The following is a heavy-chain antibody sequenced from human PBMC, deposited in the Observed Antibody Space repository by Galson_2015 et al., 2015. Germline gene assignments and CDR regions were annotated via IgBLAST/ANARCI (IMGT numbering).Heavy chain of an antibody. V-gene: IGHV3-21*01. CDR2: ISSSSSYI. J-gene: IGHJ3*02. CDR1: GFTFSSYS. CDR3: ARVYGPDDAFDI. D-gene: IGHD4-17*01. Sequence: SLRLSCAASGFTFSSYSMNWVRQAPGKGLEWVSSISSSSSYIYYAGSVKGRFTISRDNAKNSLYLQMNSLRAEDTAVYYCARVYGPDDAFDIWGQGTMVTVSS.